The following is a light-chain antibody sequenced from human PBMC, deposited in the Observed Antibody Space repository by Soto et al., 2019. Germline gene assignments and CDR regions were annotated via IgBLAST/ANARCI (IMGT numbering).Light chain of an antibody. CDR3: HQFASTPRT. J-gene: IGKJ1*01. V-gene: IGKV3-20*01. Sequence: EIVLTQSPGTLSLSPGESATLSCRASQSVDRNYLAWFQQKPGQAPRLLIYGASSRATGIPPRFSGSGSGTEFVLTISGLEPEDFAVYYSHQFASTPRTFGQGTKVESK. CDR1: QSVDRNY. CDR2: GAS.